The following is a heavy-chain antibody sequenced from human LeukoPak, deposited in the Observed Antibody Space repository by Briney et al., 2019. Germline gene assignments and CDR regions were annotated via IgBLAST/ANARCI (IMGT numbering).Heavy chain of an antibody. CDR3: ARGYGGNSRFYYGMDV. J-gene: IGHJ6*02. CDR2: INHSEST. CDR1: GGSFSGYY. Sequence: SETLSLTCAVYGGSFSGYYWSWIRQPPGKGLEWIGEINHSESTNYNPSLKSRVTISVDTSKNQFSLKLSSVTAADTAVYYCARGYGGNSRFYYGMDVWGQGTTVTVSS. V-gene: IGHV4-34*01. D-gene: IGHD4-17*01.